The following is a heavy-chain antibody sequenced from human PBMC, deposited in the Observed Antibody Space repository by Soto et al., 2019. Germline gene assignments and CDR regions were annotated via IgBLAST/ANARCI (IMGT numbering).Heavy chain of an antibody. CDR2: ISWDGGST. CDR3: AKDRAVYDFWSGSTYGMDV. J-gene: IGHJ6*02. V-gene: IGHV3-43*01. CDR1: GFTFNDYT. D-gene: IGHD3-3*01. Sequence: GGSLRLSCAASGFTFNDYTMHWVRQAPGKGLEWVSLISWDGGSTYYADSVKGRFTISRDNSKNSLYLQMNSLRTEDTALYYCAKDRAVYDFWSGSTYGMDVWGQGTTVTVSS.